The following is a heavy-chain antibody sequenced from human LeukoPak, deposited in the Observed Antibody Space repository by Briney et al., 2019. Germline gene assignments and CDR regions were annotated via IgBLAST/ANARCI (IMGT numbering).Heavy chain of an antibody. CDR2: IYTGGDT. Sequence: PGEPLGLSCAASGFSVSNKYMSWVRQAPGKGLEWVSVIYTGGDTYYADSVRGRFTISRDNSKNTVNLQMNSLRAEDTALYYCAGGQMFTSGGFDDWGQGTLVTVSS. J-gene: IGHJ4*02. CDR3: AGGQMFTSGGFDD. D-gene: IGHD6-19*01. V-gene: IGHV3-53*01. CDR1: GFSVSNKY.